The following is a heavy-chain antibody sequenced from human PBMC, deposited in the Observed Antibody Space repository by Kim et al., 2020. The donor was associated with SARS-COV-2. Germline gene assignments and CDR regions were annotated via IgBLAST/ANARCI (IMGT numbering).Heavy chain of an antibody. J-gene: IGHJ4*02. D-gene: IGHD5-12*01. Sequence: TNSNPSLKSRVTISVDTSKNQFSLKLSSVTAADTAVYYCARSRTVVPTDYWGQGTLVTVSS. CDR2: T. CDR3: ARSRTVVPTDY. V-gene: IGHV4-59*01.